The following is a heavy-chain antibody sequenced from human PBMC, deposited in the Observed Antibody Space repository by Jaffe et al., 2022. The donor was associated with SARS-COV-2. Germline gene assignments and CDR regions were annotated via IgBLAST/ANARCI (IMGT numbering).Heavy chain of an antibody. CDR2: ITHSGST. CDR1: GGSFSGYY. J-gene: IGHJ4*02. Sequence: QLQLQQWGAGQLKPSETLSLTCGVYGGSFSGYYWSWIRQPPGKGLEWIGEITHSGSTNYSPSLKSRVTISVDTSKNQFSLRLTSVTAADTAVYYCARGVAARPPGYWGQGTLVTVSS. CDR3: ARGVAARPPGY. D-gene: IGHD6-6*01. V-gene: IGHV4-34*01.